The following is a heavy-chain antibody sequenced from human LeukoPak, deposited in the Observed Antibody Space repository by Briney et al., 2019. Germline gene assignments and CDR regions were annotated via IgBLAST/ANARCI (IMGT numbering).Heavy chain of an antibody. D-gene: IGHD2-2*01. CDR3: ARLPRYCSSTSCPNDAFDI. Sequence: ASVKVSCKASGYTFTSYYMHWVRQAPGQGLEWMGIINPSGGSTSYAQKFQGRVTMTGDTSTSTVYMELSSLRSEDTAVYYCARLPRYCSSTSCPNDAFDIWGQGTMVTVSS. CDR2: INPSGGST. V-gene: IGHV1-46*01. CDR1: GYTFTSYY. J-gene: IGHJ3*02.